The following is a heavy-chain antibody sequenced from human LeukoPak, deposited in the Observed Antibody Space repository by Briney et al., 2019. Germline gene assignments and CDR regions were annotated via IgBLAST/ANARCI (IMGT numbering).Heavy chain of an antibody. J-gene: IGHJ4*02. CDR1: GGSISSGDYY. CDR2: IYYSENT. V-gene: IGHV4-30-4*08. CDR3: ARAGIYCSGGSCPLDY. Sequence: PSETLSLTCSVSGGSISSGDYYWSWIRQPPGKGLEWIGYIYYSENTYYNPSLKSRVTISVDTSKNKFSLKLSSVTAADTAVYYCARAGIYCSGGSCPLDYWGQGILVTVSS. D-gene: IGHD2-15*01.